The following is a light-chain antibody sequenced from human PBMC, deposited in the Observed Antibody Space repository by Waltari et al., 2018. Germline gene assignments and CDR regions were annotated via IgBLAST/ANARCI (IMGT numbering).Light chain of an antibody. Sequence: QSALTQPASVSGSPGQSITISCTGTSNDVGLYNLVSWYQHHPGKVPPLIIYEVNRRPSGVSNRFSGSKSGNTASLTVSGLLAEDEADYFCSSYTTHTPVVFGGGTKLTVL. J-gene: IGLJ3*02. CDR2: EVN. CDR3: SSYTTHTPVV. CDR1: SNDVGLYNL. V-gene: IGLV2-23*02.